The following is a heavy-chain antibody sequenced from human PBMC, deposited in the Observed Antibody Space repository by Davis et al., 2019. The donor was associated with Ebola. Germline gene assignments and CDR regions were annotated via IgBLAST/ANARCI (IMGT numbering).Heavy chain of an antibody. CDR1: GGSFSGYY. CDR3: ARDVLTTNDGDQCHP. CDR2: IYHSGST. D-gene: IGHD1-1*01. V-gene: IGHV4-34*09. Sequence: MPSETLSLTCAVYGGSFSGYYWSWIRQPPGKGLEWIGEIYHSGSTYYNPSLKSRVTISVDTSKNQFSLKLSSVTAAGTAVYYCARDVLTTNDGDQCHPRGQ. J-gene: IGHJ5*02.